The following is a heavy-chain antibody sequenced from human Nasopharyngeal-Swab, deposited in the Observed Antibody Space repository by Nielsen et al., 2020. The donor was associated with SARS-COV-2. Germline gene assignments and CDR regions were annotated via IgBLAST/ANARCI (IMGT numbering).Heavy chain of an antibody. Sequence: GGSLRLSCAASGFIFSASAIHWVRQASGKGLEWVGRIGDKEHNYATTYGASVQGRFTISRDDSKNTAFLQMDGLKTEDTALYYCTTDFYFDYWGQGALVTVPS. CDR3: TTDFYFDY. J-gene: IGHJ4*02. CDR1: GFIFSASA. CDR2: IGDKEHNYAT. V-gene: IGHV3-73*01.